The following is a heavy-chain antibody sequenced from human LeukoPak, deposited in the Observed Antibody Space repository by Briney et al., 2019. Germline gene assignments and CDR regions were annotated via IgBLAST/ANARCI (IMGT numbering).Heavy chain of an antibody. J-gene: IGHJ4*02. CDR3: ARDGGPFDY. V-gene: IGHV3-48*03. D-gene: IGHD2-15*01. Sequence: GGSLRLSCAASGFTFNNYEMIWVRQAPGKGLEWVSYISSSGGTTHYADSVKGRFTTSRDNAKNSLYLQMNSLRAEDTAVYHCARDGGPFDYWGQGTLLTVSS. CDR1: GFTFNNYE. CDR2: ISSSGGTT.